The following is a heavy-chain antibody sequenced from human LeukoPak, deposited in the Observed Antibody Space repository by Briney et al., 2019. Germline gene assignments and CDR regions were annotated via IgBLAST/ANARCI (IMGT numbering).Heavy chain of an antibody. V-gene: IGHV1-46*01. D-gene: IGHD3-9*01. CDR2: INPSGGST. Sequence: ASVKVSCKASGYTFTSYYMHWVRQAPGQGLEWMGIINPSGGSTSYAQKFQGRVTKTRDMSTSTVYMELSSLRSEDTAVYYCARESGILTGYYHAFDIWGQGTMVTVSS. CDR3: ARESGILTGYYHAFDI. J-gene: IGHJ3*02. CDR1: GYTFTSYY.